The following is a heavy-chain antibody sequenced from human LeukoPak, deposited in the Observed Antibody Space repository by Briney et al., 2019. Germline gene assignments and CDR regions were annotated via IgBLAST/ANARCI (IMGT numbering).Heavy chain of an antibody. CDR3: TRPTEYYYGSGAI. CDR1: GFTFRGSA. V-gene: IGHV3-73*01. Sequence: GGSLRLSCSASGFTFRGSAMHWVRQASGKGLEWVGRIRSKANSYATAYAASVKGRFTISRDDSKNTAYLQMNSLKTEDTAVYYCTRPTEYYYGSGAIWGQGTLVTVSS. D-gene: IGHD3-10*01. CDR2: IRSKANSYAT. J-gene: IGHJ4*02.